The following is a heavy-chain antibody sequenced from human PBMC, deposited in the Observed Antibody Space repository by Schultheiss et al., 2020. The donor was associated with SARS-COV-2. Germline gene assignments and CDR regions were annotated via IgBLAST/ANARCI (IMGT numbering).Heavy chain of an antibody. CDR3: ARGRYSRGMDV. V-gene: IGHV4-59*01. Sequence: SETLSLTCAVYGVSFSGYYWSWIRQPPGKGLEWIGYIYYSGSTNYNPSLKSRVTISVDTSKNQFSLKLSSVTAADTAVYYCARGRYSRGMDVWGQGTTVTVSS. CDR2: IYYSGST. J-gene: IGHJ6*02. CDR1: GVSFSGYY. D-gene: IGHD1-1*01.